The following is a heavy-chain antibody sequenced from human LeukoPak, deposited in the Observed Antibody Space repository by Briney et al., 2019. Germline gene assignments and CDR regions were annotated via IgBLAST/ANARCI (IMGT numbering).Heavy chain of an antibody. CDR3: ARDQLHSYSSSWPYFFDY. CDR1: GFTFSSYW. J-gene: IGHJ4*02. CDR2: ISSSGTYI. V-gene: IGHV3-21*04. D-gene: IGHD6-13*01. Sequence: GGSLRLSCAASGFTFSSYWMSWVRQAPGRGLEWVSFISSSGTYIYYADSVKGRFTISRDNAKNSLYLQMNSLRAEDTAVYYCARDQLHSYSSSWPYFFDYWGQGTLVTVSS.